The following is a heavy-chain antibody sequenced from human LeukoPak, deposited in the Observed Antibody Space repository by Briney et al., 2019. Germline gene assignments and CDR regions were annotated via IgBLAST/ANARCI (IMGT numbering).Heavy chain of an antibody. Sequence: SETLSLTCTVSGGSISSHYWSWIRQPPGKGLEWIGYIYYSGSTNYNPSLKSRVTISVDTSKNQFSLKLSSVTAADTAVYYCARGFGVLLWFGEYPGWFDPWGQGTLVTVSS. J-gene: IGHJ5*02. CDR2: IYYSGST. CDR3: ARGFGVLLWFGEYPGWFDP. CDR1: GGSISSHY. D-gene: IGHD3-10*01. V-gene: IGHV4-59*11.